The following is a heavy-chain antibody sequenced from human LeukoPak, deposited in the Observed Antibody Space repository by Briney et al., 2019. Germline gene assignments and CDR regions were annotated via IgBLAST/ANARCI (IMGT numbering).Heavy chain of an antibody. CDR3: SGLYNYGMDV. CDR2: IRGDGNDM. CDR1: GFTFSNYA. Sequence: GGSLRLSCVASGFTFSNYAMSWVRQAPGKGLEWVSRIRGDGNDMKYADSVKGRFTISRDNAKNSLYLQMNSLRAEDTAVYYCSGLYNYGMDVWGQGTTVTVSS. V-gene: IGHV3-21*01. J-gene: IGHJ6*02.